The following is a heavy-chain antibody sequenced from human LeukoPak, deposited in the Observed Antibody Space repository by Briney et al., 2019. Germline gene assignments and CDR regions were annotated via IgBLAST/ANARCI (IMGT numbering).Heavy chain of an antibody. CDR1: GDSISSGDYY. J-gene: IGHJ5*02. Sequence: PSQTLSLTCTVSGDSISSGDYYWTWIRQPPGKALEWIGYIYHGGSTYYNPSLNSRVTISVDTSKNQFSLKLASVTAADTAVYYCARGTVVVVITSLDPWGQGTLVTVSS. D-gene: IGHD3-22*01. CDR2: IYHGGST. V-gene: IGHV4-30-4*08. CDR3: ARGTVVVVITSLDP.